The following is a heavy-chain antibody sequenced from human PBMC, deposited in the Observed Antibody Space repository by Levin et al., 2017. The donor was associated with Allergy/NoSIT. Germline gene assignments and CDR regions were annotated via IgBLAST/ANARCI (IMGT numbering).Heavy chain of an antibody. D-gene: IGHD3-22*01. V-gene: IGHV1-46*01. CDR3: ARDRVPCYYDSSGCLTNYFDY. CDR1: GYTFTSYY. CDR2: INPSGGST. J-gene: IGHJ4*02. Sequence: ASVKVSCKASGYTFTSYYMHWVRQAPGQGLEWMGIINPSGGSTSYAQKFQGRVTMTRDTSTSTVYMELSSLRSEDTAVYYCARDRVPCYYDSSGCLTNYFDYWGQGTLVTVSS.